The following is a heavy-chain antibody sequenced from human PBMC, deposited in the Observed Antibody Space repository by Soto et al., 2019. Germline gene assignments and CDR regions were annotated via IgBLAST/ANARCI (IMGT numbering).Heavy chain of an antibody. Sequence: QVQLQESGPGLVKPSQTLSLTCTVSGGSISSGGYYWIWIRQHPGKGLEGIGYIYYSGSTYYNPSRKSRVTISVDTSKNQFSLKLSSVTAADTAVYYCARVGHSYGKYAFDIWGQGTMVTVSS. CDR2: IYYSGST. V-gene: IGHV4-31*03. J-gene: IGHJ3*02. CDR1: GGSISSGGYY. CDR3: ARVGHSYGKYAFDI. D-gene: IGHD5-18*01.